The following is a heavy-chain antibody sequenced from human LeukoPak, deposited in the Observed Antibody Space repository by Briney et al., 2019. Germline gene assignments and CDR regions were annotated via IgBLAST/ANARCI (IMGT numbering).Heavy chain of an antibody. D-gene: IGHD1-1*01. J-gene: IGHJ5*02. V-gene: IGHV3-48*02. CDR2: ISSSRTI. CDR1: GLTFSRYS. CDR3: ARGDDSNWFDP. Sequence: GGSLRLSCAASGLTFSRYSMNWVRPAPGKGLECVSYISSSRTIFYADFAKGRFTISRDNAKNSLFLQMNSLRDEDTAVYYWARGDDSNWFDPWGPGILVTVSS.